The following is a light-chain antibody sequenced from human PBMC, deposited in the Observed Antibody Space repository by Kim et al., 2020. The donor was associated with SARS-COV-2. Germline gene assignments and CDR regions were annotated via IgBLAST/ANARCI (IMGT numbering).Light chain of an antibody. CDR3: QVWDNSGDHFYWV. Sequence: GKTARITCGGNNIGSKGVHWYQQKPGQAPVLVIYYDSDRPSGIPERFSGSNSGNTATLTISRVEAGDEADYYCQVWDNSGDHFYWVFGGGTQLTVL. J-gene: IGLJ3*02. V-gene: IGLV3-21*04. CDR2: YDS. CDR1: NIGSKG.